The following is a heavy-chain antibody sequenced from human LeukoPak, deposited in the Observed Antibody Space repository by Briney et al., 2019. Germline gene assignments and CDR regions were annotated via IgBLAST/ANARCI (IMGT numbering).Heavy chain of an antibody. CDR2: INPNSGGT. CDR3: ARDLGGAQLGSFDY. J-gene: IGHJ4*02. D-gene: IGHD1-26*01. V-gene: IGHV1-2*02. CDR1: GYTFTGYY. Sequence: ASVKVSCKASGYTFTGYYMHWVRQAPGQGPEWMGWINPNSGGTNYAQKFQGRVTMTRDTSISTAYMEVSGLRSDDTAVYYCARDLGGAQLGSFDYWGQGTLVTVSS.